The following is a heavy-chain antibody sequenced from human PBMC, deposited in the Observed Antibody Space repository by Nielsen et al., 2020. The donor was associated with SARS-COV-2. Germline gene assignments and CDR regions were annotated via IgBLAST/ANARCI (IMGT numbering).Heavy chain of an antibody. D-gene: IGHD6-13*01. V-gene: IGHV4-34*01. Sequence: GSLRLSCAVYGGSFSGYYWSWIRQPPGKGLEWIGEINHSGSTNYNPSLKSRVTISVDTSKNQFSLNLSSVTAADTAVYYCARVLGIAAAGLYYYYMDVWGKGTTVTVSS. CDR2: INHSGST. J-gene: IGHJ6*03. CDR3: ARVLGIAAAGLYYYYMDV. CDR1: GGSFSGYY.